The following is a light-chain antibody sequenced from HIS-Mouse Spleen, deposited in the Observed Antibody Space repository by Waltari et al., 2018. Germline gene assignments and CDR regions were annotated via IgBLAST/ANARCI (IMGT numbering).Light chain of an antibody. CDR2: QDS. V-gene: IGLV3-1*01. CDR1: NLGDKD. CDR3: QAWDSSTVV. J-gene: IGLJ2*01. Sequence: SYELTQPPSVSVSPGQPASITCSGDNLGDKDAGWYQLKPGQSPVLVIYQDSKRPSGIPERFSGSNSGNTATLTISGTQAMDEADYYCQAWDSSTVVFGGGTKLTVL.